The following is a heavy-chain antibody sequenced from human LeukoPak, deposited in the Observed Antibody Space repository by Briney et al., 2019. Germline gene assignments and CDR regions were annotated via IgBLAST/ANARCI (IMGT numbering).Heavy chain of an antibody. CDR3: ARASSGWYPDIDY. V-gene: IGHV3-74*01. D-gene: IGHD6-19*01. J-gene: IGHJ4*02. Sequence: GVSLRLSCAASGFTFSNYWMHWVRQAPGKGLVWVSRIKGDGSHTIYADSVKGRFTISRDNAKNTLYLQMKSLRAEDTAVYYCARASSGWYPDIDYWGQGTLVTVSS. CDR1: GFTFSNYW. CDR2: IKGDGSHT.